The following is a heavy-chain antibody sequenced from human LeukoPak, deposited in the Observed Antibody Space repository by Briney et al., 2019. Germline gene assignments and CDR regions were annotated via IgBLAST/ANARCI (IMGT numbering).Heavy chain of an antibody. D-gene: IGHD3-22*01. CDR1: GFRISNG. CDR2: ISNDGSNK. V-gene: IGHV3-30*18. Sequence: PGTSLALAPGASGFRISNGWHWVRQAQGKGMEWVAVISNDGSNKYYADSVKGRFTISRDNSKNTLYLKIQSLRAKDTAVYYCANHISSGSWGEGTLVTVSS. CDR3: ANHISSGS. J-gene: IGHJ5*02.